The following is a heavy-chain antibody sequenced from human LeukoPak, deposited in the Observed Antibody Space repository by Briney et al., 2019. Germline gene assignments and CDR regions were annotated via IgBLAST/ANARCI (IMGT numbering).Heavy chain of an antibody. Sequence: SETLSLTCTVSGGSISSYYWSWLRQPPGKGLEWIAYIYNSGSTIYNPSLKSRVTISVDTSNNQFSLKLSSVTAADTAVYYCARLRGATMDFDSWGQGTLVTVSS. V-gene: IGHV4-4*09. CDR3: ARLRGATMDFDS. J-gene: IGHJ4*02. D-gene: IGHD1-26*01. CDR1: GGSISSYY. CDR2: IYNSGST.